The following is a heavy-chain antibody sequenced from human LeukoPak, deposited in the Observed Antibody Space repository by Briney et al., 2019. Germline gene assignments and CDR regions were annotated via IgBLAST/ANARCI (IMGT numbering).Heavy chain of an antibody. J-gene: IGHJ4*02. CDR1: GGSVNSGSYY. CDR3: ARHVTDSSVYLYFDY. Sequence: PSETLSLTCTVSGGSVNSGSYYWSWIRQPPGKGLEWSGYIFYSGSTNYNPSLKSRVTISIDTSKNQFSLNLSSVTAADTAVYYCARHVTDSSVYLYFDYWGQGTLVTVSS. D-gene: IGHD3-22*01. V-gene: IGHV4-61*01. CDR2: IFYSGST.